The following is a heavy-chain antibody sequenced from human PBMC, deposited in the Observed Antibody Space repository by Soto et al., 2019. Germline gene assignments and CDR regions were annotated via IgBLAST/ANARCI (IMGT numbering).Heavy chain of an antibody. D-gene: IGHD3-3*01. J-gene: IGHJ4*02. CDR2: INHSGST. CDR1: GGSFSGYY. V-gene: IGHV4-34*01. CDR3: ARVRSVVRSFYYFDY. Sequence: SETLSLTFAVYGGSFSGYYWSWIRQPPGKGPEWTGEINHSGSTNYNPSLKSRVTISVDTSKNQFSLKLSSVTAADTAVSYCARVRSVVRSFYYFDYWGQGALVTVAS.